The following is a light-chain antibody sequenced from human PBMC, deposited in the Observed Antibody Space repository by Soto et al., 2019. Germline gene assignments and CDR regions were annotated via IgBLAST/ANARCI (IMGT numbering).Light chain of an antibody. CDR1: QSAASHY. J-gene: IGKJ4*01. CDR2: GAS. V-gene: IGKV3-20*01. CDR3: QQFGSSVLT. Sequence: EIVLTQSPGTLSLSPGERATLSCRASQSAASHYLAWYQQKPGQAPRLLIYGASRRAAGIPDRFSGSGSGTDFTLTISRLEPEDFAVYYCQQFGSSVLTFGGGTKVE.